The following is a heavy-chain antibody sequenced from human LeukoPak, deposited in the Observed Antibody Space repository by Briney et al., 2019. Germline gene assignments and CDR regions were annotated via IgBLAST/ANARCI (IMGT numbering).Heavy chain of an antibody. Sequence: GRSLRLSCAASGFTFSSYAMHWVRQAPGKGLEWVAVISYDGSNKYYADSVKGRFTISRDNSKNTLYLQMNSLRAEDTAVYYCARDVVGGGPYYYGLDVWGQGTTIIVSS. CDR2: ISYDGSNK. V-gene: IGHV3-30-3*01. CDR1: GFTFSSYA. CDR3: ARDVVGGGPYYYGLDV. J-gene: IGHJ6*02. D-gene: IGHD3-16*01.